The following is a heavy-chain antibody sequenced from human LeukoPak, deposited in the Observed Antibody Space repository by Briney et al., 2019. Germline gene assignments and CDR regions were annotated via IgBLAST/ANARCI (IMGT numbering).Heavy chain of an antibody. D-gene: IGHD3-9*01. CDR1: GGSISSGSYY. CDR2: IYTSGST. J-gene: IGHJ4*02. CDR3: ASSRDSDILTGYPLRY. Sequence: SSQTLSLTCTVSGGSISSGSYYWGWIRQPAGKGLEWIGRIYTSGSTNYNPSLKSRVTISVDTSKNQFSLKLSSVTAADTAVYYCASSRDSDILTGYPLRYWGQGTLVTVSS. V-gene: IGHV4-61*02.